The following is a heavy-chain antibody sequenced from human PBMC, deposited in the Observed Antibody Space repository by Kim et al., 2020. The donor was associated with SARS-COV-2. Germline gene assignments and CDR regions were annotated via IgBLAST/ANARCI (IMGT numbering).Heavy chain of an antibody. J-gene: IGHJ4*01. CDR2: INHSGST. V-gene: IGHV4-34*01. CDR1: GGSFSGYY. D-gene: IGHD5-12*01. Sequence: SETLSLTCAVYGGSFSGYYWSWIRQPPGKGLEWIGEINHSGSTNYNPSLKSRVTISVDTSKNQFSLKLSSVTAADTAVYYCARGRSGYEISKYYFDYWG. CDR3: ARGRSGYEISKYYFDY.